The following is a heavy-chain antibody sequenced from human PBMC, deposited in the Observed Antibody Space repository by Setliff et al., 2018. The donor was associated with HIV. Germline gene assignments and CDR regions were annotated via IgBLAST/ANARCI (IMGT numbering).Heavy chain of an antibody. J-gene: IGHJ4*02. V-gene: IGHV3-72*01. CDR2: TRNKANGYIT. CDR1: GFTLSDYY. CDR3: VRAAAGLDI. Sequence: GSLRLSCAVSGFTLSDYYMDWVRQAPGKGLEWVGRTRNKANGYITEYGASVQGRFTSSRDNSKDSLSLQMNNLKAEDTAVYYCVRAAAGLDIWSQGIRVTVSS.